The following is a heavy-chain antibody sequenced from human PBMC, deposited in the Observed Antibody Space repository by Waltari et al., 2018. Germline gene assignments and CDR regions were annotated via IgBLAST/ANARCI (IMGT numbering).Heavy chain of an antibody. D-gene: IGHD3-22*01. CDR2: VDHEEGET. V-gene: IGHV1-69-2*01. J-gene: IGHJ5*02. Sequence: EVQLVQSGAEVKKPGATVKISCKASGYTFTDYYMHWVQQAPGKGLEWMGGVDHEEGETIYAEKFQGRVTITADTSTDTAYMELSSLRSEDTAVYYCATGPLDYYDSSGYYPWGQGTLVTVSS. CDR3: ATGPLDYYDSSGYYP. CDR1: GYTFTDYY.